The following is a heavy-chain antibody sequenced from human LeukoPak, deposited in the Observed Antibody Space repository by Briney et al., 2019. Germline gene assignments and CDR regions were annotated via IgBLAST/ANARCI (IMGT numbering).Heavy chain of an antibody. V-gene: IGHV3-53*01. Sequence: QTGGSLRLSCAASGFTVSSNYMSWVRQAPGKGLEWVSVIYSGGSTYYADSVKGRFTISRDNAKNSLYLQMNSLRAEDTAVYYCAREFGGRDGSGWQYATDYWGQGTLVTVSS. CDR1: GFTVSSNY. CDR2: IYSGGST. D-gene: IGHD6-19*01. J-gene: IGHJ4*02. CDR3: AREFGGRDGSGWQYATDY.